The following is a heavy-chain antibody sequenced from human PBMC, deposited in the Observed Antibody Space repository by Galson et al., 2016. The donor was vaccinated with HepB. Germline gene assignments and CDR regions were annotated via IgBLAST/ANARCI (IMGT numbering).Heavy chain of an antibody. J-gene: IGHJ4*02. CDR1: GGSISNNSYY. CDR2: FYYSGST. D-gene: IGHD3-9*01. V-gene: IGHV4-39*02. CDR3: ASSYYDFLTGHYRGYFDF. Sequence: SETLSLTCTVSGGSISNNSYYWGWIRQPPGKGLEWIGSFYYSGSTSYNPSLKSRVTISVDTSNIHFSLRLNSVTAADTAVYYCASSYYDFLTGHYRGYFDFWGQGTLVTVSS.